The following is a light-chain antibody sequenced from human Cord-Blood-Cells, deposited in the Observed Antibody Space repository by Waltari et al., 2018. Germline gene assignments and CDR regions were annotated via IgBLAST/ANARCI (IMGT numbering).Light chain of an antibody. CDR2: AAS. CDR3: QQSYSTPYMYS. J-gene: IGKJ2*03. Sequence: DIQMTQSPSSLSASVGDRVTITCRASQSISSYLNWYQQKPGKAPKLLSYAASSLQSGVPSRFSGSGSGTDFTLTISSLQPEDFATYYCQQSYSTPYMYSFGQGTKLEIK. CDR1: QSISSY. V-gene: IGKV1-39*01.